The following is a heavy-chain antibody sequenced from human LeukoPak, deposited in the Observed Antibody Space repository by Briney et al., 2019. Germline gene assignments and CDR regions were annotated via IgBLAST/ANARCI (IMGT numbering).Heavy chain of an antibody. CDR2: ISGSGGST. CDR3: ARVRGIAAAAPFDY. D-gene: IGHD6-13*01. V-gene: IGHV3-23*01. CDR1: GFTFSNYA. J-gene: IGHJ4*02. Sequence: GGSLRLSCAASGFTFSNYAMSWVRQAPGKGLEWVSAISGSGGSTYYADSVKGRFTISRDNSKNTLYLQMNSLRAEDTAVYYCARVRGIAAAAPFDYWGQGTLVTVSS.